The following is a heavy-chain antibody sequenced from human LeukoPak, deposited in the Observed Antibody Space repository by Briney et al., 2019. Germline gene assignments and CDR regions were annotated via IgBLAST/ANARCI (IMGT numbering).Heavy chain of an antibody. CDR2: INSDGSST. V-gene: IGHV3-74*01. D-gene: IGHD2/OR15-2a*01. CDR1: GFTFSSYW. Sequence: PGGSLRLSCAASGFTFSSYWMHWVRQAPGKGLVWVSRINSDGSSTSYADSVKGRFTISRDNAKNTLYLQMNSLRAKDTAVYYCARDDIIIDAFDIWGQGTMVTVSS. J-gene: IGHJ3*02. CDR3: ARDDIIIDAFDI.